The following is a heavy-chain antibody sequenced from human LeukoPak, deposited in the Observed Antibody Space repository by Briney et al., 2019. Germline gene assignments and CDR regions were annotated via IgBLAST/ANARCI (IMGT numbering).Heavy chain of an antibody. J-gene: IGHJ4*02. Sequence: GGSLRLSCAASGFTFSSYSMNWVRQAPGKGLEWVSVIYSGGSTYYADSVKGRFTISRDNSKNTLYLQMNSLRAEDTAVYYCARGLWEMDYWGQGTLVTVSS. CDR1: GFTFSSYS. CDR2: IYSGGST. V-gene: IGHV3-53*01. CDR3: ARGLWEMDY. D-gene: IGHD4/OR15-4a*01.